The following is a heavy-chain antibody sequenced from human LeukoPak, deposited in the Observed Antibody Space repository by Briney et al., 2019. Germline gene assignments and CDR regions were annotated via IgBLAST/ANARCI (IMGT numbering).Heavy chain of an antibody. Sequence: SQTLSLTCAISGDSVSSNSAAWNWIRQSPSRGLEWLGRTYYRSEWYKDYAVSVKSRITINPGTSKNQFSLQLNSVTPGDTAVYYCARDLGGSNWLYVDYWGQGTLVTVSS. V-gene: IGHV6-1*01. CDR3: ARDLGGSNWLYVDY. CDR1: GDSVSSNSAA. CDR2: TYYRSEWYK. J-gene: IGHJ4*02. D-gene: IGHD6-13*01.